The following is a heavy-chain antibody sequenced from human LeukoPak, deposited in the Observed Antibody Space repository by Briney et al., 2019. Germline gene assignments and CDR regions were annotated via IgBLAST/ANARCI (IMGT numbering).Heavy chain of an antibody. CDR1: GFTFSSYS. V-gene: IGHV3-48*02. J-gene: IGHJ4*02. D-gene: IGHD3-10*01. CDR3: VLGSPFDY. Sequence: GGSLRLSCAASGFTFSSYSMNWVRQAPGKGLGWVSYISSSSRSIYYADSVKGRFTISRDNANNSLSLQMDSLRDEDTAVYYCVLGSPFDYWGQGTLVTVSS. CDR2: ISSSSRSI.